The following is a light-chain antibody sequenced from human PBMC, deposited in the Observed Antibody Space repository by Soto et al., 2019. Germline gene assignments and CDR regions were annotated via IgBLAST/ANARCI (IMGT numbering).Light chain of an antibody. V-gene: IGKV1-5*03. CDR3: HRHETYPLA. Sequence: TQMTQSPSTLSASVGDSVSITCRASRDIGTWLAWFQQKPGRAPNLLIYRASTLARGVPSRFSGSGSGTECTLTISSLQPDDFEPYYCHRHETYPLAFGGGTKVDI. CDR1: RDIGTW. J-gene: IGKJ4*01. CDR2: RAS.